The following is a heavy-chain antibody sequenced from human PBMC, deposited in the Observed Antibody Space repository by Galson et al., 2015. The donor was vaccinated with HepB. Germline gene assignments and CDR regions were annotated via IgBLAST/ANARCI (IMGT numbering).Heavy chain of an antibody. Sequence: SVKVSCKASGYSLTGYYVHWVRQAPGQGLEWMGRINAKSGGTNYAQKFQGRVTMTRDTSISTAYMELSGLRSDDTALYYCARDSSSWFFSFDYWGQGTLVTVSS. CDR2: INAKSGGT. D-gene: IGHD6-13*01. CDR3: ARDSSSWFFSFDY. J-gene: IGHJ4*02. V-gene: IGHV1-2*06. CDR1: GYSLTGYY.